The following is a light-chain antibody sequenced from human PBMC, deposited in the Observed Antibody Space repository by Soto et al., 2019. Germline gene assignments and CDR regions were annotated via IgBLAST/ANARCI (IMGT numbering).Light chain of an antibody. CDR2: AAS. CDR3: QQSYGTPYT. CDR1: QSITTY. Sequence: DIQMTQSPSSLSASVGDRVTITCRASQSITTYLNWYQQRPGKAPKLLIYAASSLQSGVPSRFSGSGSGTDFTLSISSLQPEDVATYYCQQSYGTPYTFGQGTKLAIK. J-gene: IGKJ2*01. V-gene: IGKV1-39*01.